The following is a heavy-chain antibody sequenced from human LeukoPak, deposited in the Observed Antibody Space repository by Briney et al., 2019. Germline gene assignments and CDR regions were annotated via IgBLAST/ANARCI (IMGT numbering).Heavy chain of an antibody. CDR2: IRYDGSNK. V-gene: IGHV3-30*02. J-gene: IGHJ5*02. D-gene: IGHD6-19*01. CDR1: GFTFSSYG. Sequence: PGGSLRLSCAAPGFTFSSYGMHWVRQAPGKGLEWVAFIRYDGSNKYYADSVMGRFTISRDNSKNTLYLQMKSLRAEDTAVYYCAKGGLYSSLTNWFDHWGQGTLVTVSS. CDR3: AKGGLYSSLTNWFDH.